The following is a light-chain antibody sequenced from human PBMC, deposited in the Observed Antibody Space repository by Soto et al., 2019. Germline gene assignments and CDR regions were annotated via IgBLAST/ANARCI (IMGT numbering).Light chain of an antibody. J-gene: IGLJ3*02. CDR1: SSNIGNNV. Sequence: QSALTQPPSLSEAPRQRVTISCSGSSSNIGNNVVNWYQQFPGEAPKLLIYYDDLLPSGVSDRFSGSKSGTSASLAISGLQSEDEADYSCAAWDDSLNAWVFGGGTQLTVL. CDR3: AAWDDSLNAWV. CDR2: YDD. V-gene: IGLV1-36*01.